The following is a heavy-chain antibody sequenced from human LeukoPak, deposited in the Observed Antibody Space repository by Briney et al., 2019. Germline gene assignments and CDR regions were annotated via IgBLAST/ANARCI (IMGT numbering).Heavy chain of an antibody. CDR3: ARGPLIAAAGTW. V-gene: IGHV3-9*01. CDR1: GFTFDDYA. D-gene: IGHD6-13*01. Sequence: GGSLRLSCAASGFTFDDYAMHWVRQAPGKGLEWVSGISWNSGSIGYVDSVRGRFTISRDNAKNSLFLQMNSLRAEDTAVYYCARGPLIAAAGTWWGQGTLVTVSS. J-gene: IGHJ4*02. CDR2: ISWNSGSI.